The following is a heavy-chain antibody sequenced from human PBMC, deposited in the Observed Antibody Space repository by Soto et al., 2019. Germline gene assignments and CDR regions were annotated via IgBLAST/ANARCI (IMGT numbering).Heavy chain of an antibody. V-gene: IGHV3-21*01. J-gene: IGHJ2*01. CDR2: ISTSGTYV. CDR3: ARGNYGSGSNQYWYFDL. D-gene: IGHD3-10*01. CDR1: GFTFSSYS. Sequence: EVQLVESGGGLVKPGGSLRLSCAASGFTFSSYSMNWVRQAPGKGREWVSSISTSGTYVHYGDSVKGRFTISRDNAKNSLYLQMNSLRAEDTAVYYCARGNYGSGSNQYWYFDLWGRGTLVSVSS.